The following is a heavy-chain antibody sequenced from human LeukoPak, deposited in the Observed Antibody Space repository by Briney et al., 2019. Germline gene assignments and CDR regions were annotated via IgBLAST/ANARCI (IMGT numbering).Heavy chain of an antibody. V-gene: IGHV1-2*02. Sequence: ASVKVSCKASGYTFTGYYMHWVRQAPGQGLEWMGWINPNSGGTNYAQKFQGRVTMTRDTSISTAYMELCRLRSDDTAVYYCAREKTTVTTFYYYGMDVWGQGTTVTVSS. CDR1: GYTFTGYY. J-gene: IGHJ6*02. CDR2: INPNSGGT. CDR3: AREKTTVTTFYYYGMDV. D-gene: IGHD4-17*01.